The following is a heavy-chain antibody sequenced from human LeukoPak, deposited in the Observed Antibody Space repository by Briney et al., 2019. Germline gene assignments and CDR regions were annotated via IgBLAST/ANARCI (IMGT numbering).Heavy chain of an antibody. V-gene: IGHV4-4*07. Sequence: SETLSLTCTVSGDSISNYYWTWIRQPAGKGLDWVGRIYPGGTSYFNPSLKSRVTLSVDTSKNQFSLRLTSVTAADTAVYYCARGPLTEAHTFDIWGQGTMVTVSS. D-gene: IGHD1-14*01. CDR1: GDSISNYY. CDR2: IYPGGTS. CDR3: ARGPLTEAHTFDI. J-gene: IGHJ3*02.